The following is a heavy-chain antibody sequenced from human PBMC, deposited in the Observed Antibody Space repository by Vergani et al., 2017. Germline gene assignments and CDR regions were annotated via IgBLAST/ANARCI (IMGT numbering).Heavy chain of an antibody. V-gene: IGHV4-39*01. CDR3: ARQRPGSGWSPGDFDD. Sequence: QLQLQQSGPGLVKPSETLFLTCTVSADSISSGSYYWGWIRQPPGKSLEWIGSIDYSGLTYYNPSLKSRVAISVDTSKKQFSLKVTSVTAAATAVYFCARQRPGSGWSPGDFDDWGQGTLVTVSS. D-gene: IGHD6-19*01. CDR2: IDYSGLT. J-gene: IGHJ4*02. CDR1: ADSISSGSYY.